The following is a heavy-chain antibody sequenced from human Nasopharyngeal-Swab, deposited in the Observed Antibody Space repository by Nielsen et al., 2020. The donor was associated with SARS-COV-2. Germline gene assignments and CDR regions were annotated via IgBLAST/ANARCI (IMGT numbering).Heavy chain of an antibody. CDR2: IGWNSDGI. CDR1: GFTFHDYA. Sequence: SLKISCAASGFTFHDYAMHWVRQAPGKGLEWVSGIGWNSDGIAHADSVKGRFTISRDNAKNSLYLQMNSLRAEDTALYYCAKDHRGYSKYMDVWGKGTTVTVSS. J-gene: IGHJ6*03. CDR3: AKDHRGYSKYMDV. D-gene: IGHD4-11*01. V-gene: IGHV3-9*01.